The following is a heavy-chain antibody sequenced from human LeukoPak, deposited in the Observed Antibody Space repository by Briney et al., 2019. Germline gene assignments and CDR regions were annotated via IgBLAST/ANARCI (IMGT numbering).Heavy chain of an antibody. V-gene: IGHV4-34*01. CDR3: ARGRTPERHPHPPVVTVVVSEYEGFDY. D-gene: IGHD2-15*01. CDR1: GGSFSGYY. CDR2: INHSGST. Sequence: SETLSLTCAVYGGSFSGYYWSWIRQPPGKGLEWIGEINHSGSTNYNPSLKSRVTISVDTSKNQFSLKLSSVTAADTAVYYCARGRTPERHPHPPVVTVVVSEYEGFDYWGQGTLVTVSS. J-gene: IGHJ4*02.